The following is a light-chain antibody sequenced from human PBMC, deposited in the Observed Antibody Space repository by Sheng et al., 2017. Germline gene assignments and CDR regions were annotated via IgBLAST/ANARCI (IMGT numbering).Light chain of an antibody. CDR3: MQGTHWPWT. CDR2: NVS. CDR1: QSLVHSDGNTY. J-gene: IGKJ1*01. V-gene: IGKV2-30*02. Sequence: DVVMTQSPLSLPVTLGQPASISCRSSQSLVHSDGNTYLIWFQQRPGQSPRRLIYNVSKRDSGVPDKISGSGSGTDFTLTISRVEAEDVGVYYCMQGTHWPWTFGQGTKVEV.